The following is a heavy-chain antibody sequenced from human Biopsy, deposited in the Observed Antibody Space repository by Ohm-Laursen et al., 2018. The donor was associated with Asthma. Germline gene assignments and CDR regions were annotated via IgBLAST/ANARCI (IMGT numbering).Heavy chain of an antibody. CDR3: ARHSGNYYAQLNY. V-gene: IGHV4-39*01. D-gene: IGHD1-26*01. Sequence: TLSLTCPVSGGSISSSSYYWGWIRQPPGKGLEWIGSVYYNGRTYYNPSLKSRVTISVDTSKNQFSLKLSSVTAADTAVYYCARHSGNYYAQLNYWGQGTLVTVSS. CDR1: GGSISSSSYY. J-gene: IGHJ4*02. CDR2: VYYNGRT.